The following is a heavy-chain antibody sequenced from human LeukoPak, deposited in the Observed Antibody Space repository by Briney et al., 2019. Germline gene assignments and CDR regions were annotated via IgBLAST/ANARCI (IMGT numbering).Heavy chain of an antibody. CDR3: ARVGAYSSGYYSLDY. Sequence: SETLSLTCTVSGGSISSGDYYWSWIRQPPGKGLEWIGYIHYSGSTYYNPSLKSRVTISVDTSKNQFSLKLSSVTAADTAVYYCARVGAYSSGYYSLDYWGQGTLVTVSS. CDR1: GGSISSGDYY. D-gene: IGHD3-22*01. V-gene: IGHV4-30-4*01. CDR2: IHYSGST. J-gene: IGHJ4*02.